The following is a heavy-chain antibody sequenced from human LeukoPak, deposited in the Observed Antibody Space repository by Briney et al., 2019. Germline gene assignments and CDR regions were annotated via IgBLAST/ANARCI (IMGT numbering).Heavy chain of an antibody. CDR3: ARGDTVTHFDY. D-gene: IGHD4-11*01. CDR1: GGSISSSSYY. CDR2: IYYSGST. V-gene: IGHV4-30-4*08. J-gene: IGHJ4*02. Sequence: PSETLSLTCTVSGGSISSSSYYWGWIRQPPGKGLEWIGYIYYSGSTYYNPSLKSRVTISVDTSKNQFSLKLSSVTAADTAVYYCARGDTVTHFDYWGQGTLVTVSS.